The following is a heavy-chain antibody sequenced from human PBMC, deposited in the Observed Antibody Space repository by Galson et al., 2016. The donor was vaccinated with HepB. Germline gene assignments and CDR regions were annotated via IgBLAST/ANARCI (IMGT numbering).Heavy chain of an antibody. D-gene: IGHD2-8*02. CDR2: ISWNSDNI. Sequence: SLRLSCAASGFTFDDYAMHWVRQAPGKGLEWVSGISWNSDNIGYADSVKGRFTISRDNAKNSLYLQMNSLRADDTALYYCAKGNYCTGDLCDGIDVWGKGTTVTVS. CDR3: AKGNYCTGDLCDGIDV. J-gene: IGHJ6*03. CDR1: GFTFDDYA. V-gene: IGHV3-9*01.